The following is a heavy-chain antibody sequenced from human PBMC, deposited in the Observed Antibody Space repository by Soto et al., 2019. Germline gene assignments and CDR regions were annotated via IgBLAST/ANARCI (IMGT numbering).Heavy chain of an antibody. V-gene: IGHV1-69*01. CDR2: TIPVSGTT. CDR1: GDSFNDYP. D-gene: IGHD2-2*01. CDR3: ASSYGASWYGDF. J-gene: IGHJ4*02. Sequence: QVQLVQSGAEVRKPGSSVKVSCHSSGDSFNDYPVTWVRQAPGQGLEWMGGTIPVSGTTNYAQEFQGRVTITADVSTSTVYMELSSLKYEDTALYYCASSYGASWYGDFWGQGTLVTVSS.